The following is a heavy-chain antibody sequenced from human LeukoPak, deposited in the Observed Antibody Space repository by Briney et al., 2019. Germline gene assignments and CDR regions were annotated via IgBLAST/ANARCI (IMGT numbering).Heavy chain of an antibody. V-gene: IGHV3-48*01. Sequence: GGSLRLSCAASGFTFSSYSMNWVRQAPGKGLEWVSYISSSSSTIYYADSVKGRFTISRDNAKNSLYLQMNSLRAEDTAVYYCARDSLIAARLFDYWGQGTLVTVSS. CDR3: ARDSLIAARLFDY. CDR1: GFTFSSYS. CDR2: ISSSSSTI. J-gene: IGHJ4*02. D-gene: IGHD6-6*01.